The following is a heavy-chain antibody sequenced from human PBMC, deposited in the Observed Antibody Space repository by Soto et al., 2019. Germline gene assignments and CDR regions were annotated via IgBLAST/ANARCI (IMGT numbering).Heavy chain of an antibody. J-gene: IGHJ4*02. D-gene: IGHD5-18*01. V-gene: IGHV1-3*01. Sequence: ASVKVSCKASGYTFTSYAMHWVRQAPGQRLEWMGWINAGNGNTKYSQKFQGRVTITRDTSASTAYMELSSLRSEDTAVYYCARVRTLWSHNFDYWGQGTLVAVSS. CDR3: ARVRTLWSHNFDY. CDR1: GYTFTSYA. CDR2: INAGNGNT.